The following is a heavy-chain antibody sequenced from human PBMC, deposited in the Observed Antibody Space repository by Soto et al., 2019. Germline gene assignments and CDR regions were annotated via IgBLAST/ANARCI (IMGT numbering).Heavy chain of an antibody. J-gene: IGHJ6*02. V-gene: IGHV5-51*01. D-gene: IGHD5-18*01. CDR2: IYPGDSDT. CDR3: ARHYYSYGTLIYYGMDV. Sequence: PGESLKISCKGSGYSFTSYWIGWVRQMPGKGLEWMGIIYPGDSDTRYSPSFQGQVTISADKSISTAYLQWSSLKASDTAMYYCARHYYSYGTLIYYGMDVWGQGTTVTVSS. CDR1: GYSFTSYW.